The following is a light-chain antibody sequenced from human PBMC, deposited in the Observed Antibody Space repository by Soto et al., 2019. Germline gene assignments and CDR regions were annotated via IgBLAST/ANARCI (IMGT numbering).Light chain of an antibody. CDR1: QSISSW. CDR2: KAS. Sequence: DIQMTQSPSTLSASVGDRVTITCRASQSISSWLAWYQQKPGKAPYLLIYKASSLQSGVPSRFSGSGSGTEFTLTISRLQPDDFATYYCQQYYSYPMYTFGQGTKLEIK. J-gene: IGKJ2*01. V-gene: IGKV1-5*03. CDR3: QQYYSYPMYT.